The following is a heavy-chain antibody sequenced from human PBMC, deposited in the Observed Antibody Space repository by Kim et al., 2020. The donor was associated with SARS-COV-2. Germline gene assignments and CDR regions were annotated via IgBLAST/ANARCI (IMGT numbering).Heavy chain of an antibody. V-gene: IGHV4-4*02. CDR3: ARVARVVVPAAHFDY. D-gene: IGHD2-2*01. Sequence: PSLKCPVTISVDKSKTQFSLKLSSVTAADTAVYYCARVARVVVPAAHFDYWGQGTLVTVSS. J-gene: IGHJ4*02.